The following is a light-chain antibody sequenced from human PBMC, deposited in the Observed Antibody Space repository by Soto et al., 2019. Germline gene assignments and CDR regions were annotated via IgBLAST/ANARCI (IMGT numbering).Light chain of an antibody. Sequence: EIVMTQSPATLSVSPGERATLSCRASQSVSTNLAWYQQKPGQAPRLLIFGASTSATDVPARFSGSGSGTEFPLTISTLQSVDFALYYCLQLNSWPRTFGQGTRLEV. V-gene: IGKV3-15*01. CDR1: QSVSTN. CDR3: LQLNSWPRT. CDR2: GAS. J-gene: IGKJ1*01.